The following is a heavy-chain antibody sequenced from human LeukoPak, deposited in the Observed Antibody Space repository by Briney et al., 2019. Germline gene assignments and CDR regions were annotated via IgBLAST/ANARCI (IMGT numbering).Heavy chain of an antibody. CDR2: ISSSSSYI. V-gene: IGHV3-21*01. J-gene: IGHJ4*02. CDR1: GFTFSSYS. CDR3: ASCRDGYNSNY. D-gene: IGHD5-24*01. Sequence: GGSLRLSCAASGFTFSSYSMNWVRQAPGKGLEWASSISSSSSYIYYADSVKGRFTISRDNAKNSLYLQMNSLRAEDTAVYYCASCRDGYNSNYWGQGTLVTVSS.